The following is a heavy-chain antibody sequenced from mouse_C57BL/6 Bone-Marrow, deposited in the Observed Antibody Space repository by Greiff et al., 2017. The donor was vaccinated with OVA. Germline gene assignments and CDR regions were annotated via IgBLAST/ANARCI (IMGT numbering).Heavy chain of an antibody. D-gene: IGHD2-3*01. CDR1: GYAFTNYL. V-gene: IGHV1-54*01. CDR3: ARGGYYDGYFWFAY. Sequence: QVQLQQSGAELVRPGTSVKVSCKASGYAFTNYLIEWVKQRPGQGLEWIGVINPGSGGTNYNEKFKGKATLTADKSSSTAYMQLSSLTSEDSAVYFCARGGYYDGYFWFAYWGQGTLVTVSA. CDR2: INPGSGGT. J-gene: IGHJ3*01.